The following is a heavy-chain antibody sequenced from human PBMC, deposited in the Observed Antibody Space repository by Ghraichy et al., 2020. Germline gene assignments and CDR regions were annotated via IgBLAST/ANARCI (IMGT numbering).Heavy chain of an antibody. CDR1: GFTFSDYY. D-gene: IGHD2-21*01. CDR3: AKGGGAWEVY. CDR2: ISSSSSYT. Sequence: GGSLRLSCAASGFTFSDYYMSWIRQAPGKGLEWVSYISSSSSYTNYADSVKGRFTISRDNAKNSLYLQMNSLRAKDTAVYYCAKGGGAWEVYWGQGTLVTVSS. J-gene: IGHJ4*02. V-gene: IGHV3-11*06.